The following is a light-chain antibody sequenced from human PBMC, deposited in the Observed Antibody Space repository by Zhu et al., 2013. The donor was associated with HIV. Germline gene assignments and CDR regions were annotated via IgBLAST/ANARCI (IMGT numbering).Light chain of an antibody. Sequence: QSALTQPASVSGSPGQSITISCPGTSSDVGGYNYVSWYQQHPGKAPKLMIYEVSNRPSGVSNRFSGSKSGNTASLTISGLQAEDEADYYCSSYTSNTTLVFGGGTHLTVL. CDR3: SSYTSNTTLV. CDR2: EVS. V-gene: IGLV2-14*01. J-gene: IGLJ2*01. CDR1: SSDVGGYNY.